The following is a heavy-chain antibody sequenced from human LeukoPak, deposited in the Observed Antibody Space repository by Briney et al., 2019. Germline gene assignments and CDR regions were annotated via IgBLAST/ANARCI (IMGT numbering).Heavy chain of an antibody. CDR1: GFTFSSFG. D-gene: IGHD2-2*02. CDR2: ISGSGGNT. V-gene: IGHV3-23*01. J-gene: IGHJ4*02. CDR3: AKEDYCSSSSCYRSFDY. Sequence: GGTLRLSCVASGFTFSSFGMSWVRQAPGKGLEWVSAISGSGGNTYYADSVKGRFTISRDNSKNTLYLQMNSLRAEDTAVYYCAKEDYCSSSSCYRSFDYWGQGTLVTVSS.